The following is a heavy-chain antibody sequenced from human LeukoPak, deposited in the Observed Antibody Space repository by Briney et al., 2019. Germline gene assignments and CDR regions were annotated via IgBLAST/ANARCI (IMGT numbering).Heavy chain of an antibody. Sequence: ASVKVSCKASGYTFTGYYMHWVRQAPGQGLEWMGRINANSGGTNYAQKFQGRVTITTDESTSTAYMELSSLRSEDTAVYYCARDEGSSSLDYWGQGTLVTVSS. CDR3: ARDEGSSSLDY. J-gene: IGHJ4*02. V-gene: IGHV1-2*06. D-gene: IGHD6-6*01. CDR1: GYTFTGYY. CDR2: INANSGGT.